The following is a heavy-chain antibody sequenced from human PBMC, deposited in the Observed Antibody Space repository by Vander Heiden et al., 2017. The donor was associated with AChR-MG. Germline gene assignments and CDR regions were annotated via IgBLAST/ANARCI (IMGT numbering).Heavy chain of an antibody. V-gene: IGHV3-9*01. CDR1: GSTFADYV. D-gene: IGHD4-17*01. J-gene: IGHJ4*02. CDR3: AKELLDDYGDRYFDY. CDR2: ISWNSGSI. Sequence: EVQLVECVGGVVQHGSSLSLSCSASGSTFADYVMHWVRQAPGKGLGWVSGISWNSGSIGYADSVKGGFTISRDNAKNSLYLQMNSLRAEDTALYYCAKELLDDYGDRYFDYWGQGTLVTVSS.